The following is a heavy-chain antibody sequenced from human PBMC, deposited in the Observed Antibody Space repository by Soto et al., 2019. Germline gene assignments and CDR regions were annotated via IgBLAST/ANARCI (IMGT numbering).Heavy chain of an antibody. CDR3: ARGFDYSFDY. V-gene: IGHV4-34*01. CDR1: GGSFSGYY. D-gene: IGHD4-4*01. J-gene: IGHJ4*02. CDR2: INHSGST. Sequence: SETLSLTCAVYGGSFSGYYWSWIRQPPGEGLEWIGEINHSGSTNYNPSLKSRVTISVDTSKNQFSLKLSSVTAADTAVYYCARGFDYSFDYWGQGTLVTVSS.